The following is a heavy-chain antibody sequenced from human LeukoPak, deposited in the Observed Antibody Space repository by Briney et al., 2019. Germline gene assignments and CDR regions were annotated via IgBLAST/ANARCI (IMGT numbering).Heavy chain of an antibody. CDR3: ARGRRIAAAGTCWFDP. J-gene: IGHJ5*02. CDR2: IWYDGSNK. D-gene: IGHD6-13*01. CDR1: GFTFSSYG. Sequence: PGGSLRPSCAASGFTFSSYGMHWVRQAPGKGLEWVAVIWYDGSNKYYADSVKGRFTISRDNSKNTLYLQMNSLRAEDTAVYYCARGRRIAAAGTCWFDPWGQGTLVTVSS. V-gene: IGHV3-33*01.